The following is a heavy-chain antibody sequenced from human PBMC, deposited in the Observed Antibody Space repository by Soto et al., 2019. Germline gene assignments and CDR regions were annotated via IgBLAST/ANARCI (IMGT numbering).Heavy chain of an antibody. V-gene: IGHV3-33*08. Sequence: GGSRRLSCAASGFTVSSNYMSWVRPAQERVREWVARVWDDGSSKYYVDSVKGTFTISRDNSKATVYLQMNSLRAEDTGVYYCAREIDSNYDGMDVWGQGTTVTVSS. D-gene: IGHD4-4*01. CDR2: VWDDGSSK. CDR1: GFTVSSNY. J-gene: IGHJ6*02. CDR3: AREIDSNYDGMDV.